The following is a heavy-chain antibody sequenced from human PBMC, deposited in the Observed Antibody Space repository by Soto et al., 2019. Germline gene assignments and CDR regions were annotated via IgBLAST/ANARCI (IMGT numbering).Heavy chain of an antibody. J-gene: IGHJ5*02. CDR2: IHSTRSP. CDR1: GYSVSKYY. CDR3: ARSPAYGDYANLDT. Sequence: SETLSLTCPVSGYSVSKYYWNWIRQPAGKGLEWIGRIHSTRSPNYNPSLKSRVTMSVDTSKNQFSLKLNLTSVTAADTAVYYCARSPAYGDYANLDTWGQGTLVTVSS. D-gene: IGHD4-17*01. V-gene: IGHV4-4*07.